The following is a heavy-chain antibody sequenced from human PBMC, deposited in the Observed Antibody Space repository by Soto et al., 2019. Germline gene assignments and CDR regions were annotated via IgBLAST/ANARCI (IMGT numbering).Heavy chain of an antibody. V-gene: IGHV4-4*02. D-gene: IGHD1-20*01. CDR3: ARDRGINGTGGSYYYYYGMDV. Sequence: SETLSLTCAVSGGSISSSNWWSWVRQPPGKGLEWIGEIYHSGSTNYNPSLKSRVTISVDKSKNQFSLKLSSVTAADTAVYYRARDRGINGTGGSYYYYYGMDVWGQGTTVT. CDR2: IYHSGST. J-gene: IGHJ6*02. CDR1: GGSISSSNW.